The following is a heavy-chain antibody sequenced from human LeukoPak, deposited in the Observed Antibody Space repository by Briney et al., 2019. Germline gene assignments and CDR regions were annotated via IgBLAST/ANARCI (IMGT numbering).Heavy chain of an antibody. CDR2: IYHSGST. CDR1: GGSISTYY. D-gene: IGHD6-6*01. Sequence: PSETLSLTCTVSGGSISTYYWDWIRQPPGKGLEWIGYIYHSGSTNYNPSLQSRVTISVDTSKNQFSLNLNSVTAADTAVYYCARGGAARLHFQNWGQGTLVTVSS. J-gene: IGHJ1*01. V-gene: IGHV4-59*01. CDR3: ARGGAARLHFQN.